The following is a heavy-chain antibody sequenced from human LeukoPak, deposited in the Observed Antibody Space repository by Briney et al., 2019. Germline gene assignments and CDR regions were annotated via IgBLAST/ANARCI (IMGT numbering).Heavy chain of an antibody. CDR3: AKDPDYDFWSGSNNWFDP. J-gene: IGHJ5*02. CDR1: GFTFSSYA. V-gene: IGHV3-23*01. D-gene: IGHD3-3*01. CDR2: ISGSGGST. Sequence: PGGSLRLSCAASGFTFSSYAMSWVRQAPGKGLEWVSAISGSGGSTYYAGSVKGRFTISRDNSKNTLYLQMNSLRAEDTAVYYCAKDPDYDFWSGSNNWFDPWGQGTLVTVSS.